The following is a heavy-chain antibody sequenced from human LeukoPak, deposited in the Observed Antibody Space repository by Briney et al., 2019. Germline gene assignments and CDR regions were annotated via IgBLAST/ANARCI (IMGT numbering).Heavy chain of an antibody. Sequence: GSVTVSCKASGYTFTGYYMHWVRQAPGQGLEWMGWINPNSGGTNYAQKFQSRVTMTRDTSISTAYMEQSRLRSDDTAVYYCARVISGVVPAARKVFDIWGQGTMVTVSS. CDR2: INPNSGGT. CDR3: ARVISGVVPAARKVFDI. D-gene: IGHD2-2*01. V-gene: IGHV1-2*02. CDR1: GYTFTGYY. J-gene: IGHJ3*02.